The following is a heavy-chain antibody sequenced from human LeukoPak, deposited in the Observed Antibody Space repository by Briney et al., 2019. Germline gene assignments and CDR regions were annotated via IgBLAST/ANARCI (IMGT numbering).Heavy chain of an antibody. V-gene: IGHV3-21*01. J-gene: IGHJ4*02. CDR2: ISSSSSYI. CDR3: AREQYSSGWYGYFDY. D-gene: IGHD6-19*01. CDR1: GFKFSSYS. Sequence: GESLRLSCAASGFKFSSYSMKWVRQAPGKGLEWVSFISSSSSYIYYADSLKGRFTISRDNAKNSLYLQMNSLRAEDTAVYYCAREQYSSGWYGYFDYWGQGTLVTVSS.